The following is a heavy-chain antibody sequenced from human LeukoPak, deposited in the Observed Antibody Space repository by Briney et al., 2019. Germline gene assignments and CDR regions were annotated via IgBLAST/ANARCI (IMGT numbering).Heavy chain of an antibody. D-gene: IGHD6-19*01. CDR3: AKDRQWLVTAADY. CDR1: GFTVSSNY. Sequence: PGGSLRLSCAASGFTVSSNYMSWVRQAPGKGLEWVSAISGSGGSTYYADSVKGRFTISRDNSKNTLYLQMNSLRAEDTAVYYCAKDRQWLVTAADYWGQGTLATVSS. V-gene: IGHV3-23*01. CDR2: ISGSGGST. J-gene: IGHJ4*02.